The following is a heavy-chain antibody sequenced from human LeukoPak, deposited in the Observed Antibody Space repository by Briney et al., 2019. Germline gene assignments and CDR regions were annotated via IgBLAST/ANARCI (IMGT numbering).Heavy chain of an antibody. CDR2: ISGSGGST. D-gene: IGHD2-2*01. V-gene: IGHV3-23*01. CDR3: EKDPRGFERNIVVVPAAFFDY. CDR1: GFTFSSYA. Sequence: GGSLRLSCAASGFTFSSYAMSWVPQAPGKGLEWVLAISGSGGSTYYADSVKGRFTISRDNSKNTLYLQMNSLRAEDTGVYYCEKDPRGFERNIVVVPAAFFDYWGQGTLVTVSS. J-gene: IGHJ4*02.